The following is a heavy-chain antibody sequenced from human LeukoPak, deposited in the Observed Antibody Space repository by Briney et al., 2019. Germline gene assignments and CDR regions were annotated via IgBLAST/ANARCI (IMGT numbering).Heavy chain of an antibody. D-gene: IGHD3-10*01. CDR3: ARGSGPYNY. J-gene: IGHJ4*02. CDR1: GGSIISGSYY. Sequence: SQTLSLTCTVSGGSIISGSYYWIWIRQPAGKGLEWIGRIFNSGSTNYNPSLKSRVTIPVDTSKNQFSLKLSSVTAADTAVYYCARGSGPYNYWGQGTLVTVSS. V-gene: IGHV4-61*02. CDR2: IFNSGST.